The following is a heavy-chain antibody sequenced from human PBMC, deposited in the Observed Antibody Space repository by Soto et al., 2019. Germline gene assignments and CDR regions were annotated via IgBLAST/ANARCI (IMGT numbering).Heavy chain of an antibody. CDR2: ISTDGSST. D-gene: IGHD2-2*01. CDR3: VKDVVLVPAAPAAFDI. V-gene: IGHV3-74*01. CDR1: GLTFSSYW. Sequence: GGSLRLSCAASGLTFSSYWMHWVRQAPGKGLVWVSRISTDGSSTSYADSVKGRFTISRDNAKNTLYLQMNSLRAEDTVVYYCVKDVVLVPAAPAAFDIWGQGTMVTVSS. J-gene: IGHJ3*02.